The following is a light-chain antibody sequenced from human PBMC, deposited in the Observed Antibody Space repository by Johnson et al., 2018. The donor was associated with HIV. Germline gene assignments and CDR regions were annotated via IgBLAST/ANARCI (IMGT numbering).Light chain of an antibody. Sequence: QSVLTQPPSVSAAPGQMVSISCSGSSSNIGKNYVSWYQQFPGTAPKLLIYDNNKRPSGIPDRFSGSKSGTSATLGITGLQTGDEADYYCGTWDSSLSAFYVFGTGTKVTVL. V-gene: IGLV1-51*01. J-gene: IGLJ1*01. CDR3: GTWDSSLSAFYV. CDR2: DNN. CDR1: SSNIGKNY.